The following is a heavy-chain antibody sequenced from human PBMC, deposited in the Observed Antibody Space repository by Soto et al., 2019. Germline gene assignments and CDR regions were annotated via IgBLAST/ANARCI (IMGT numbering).Heavy chain of an antibody. CDR2: ISSDGSNE. CDR1: GFTFSTYD. Sequence: QVQLVESGGGVVQPGRSLRLSCAASGFTFSTYDMHWVRQAPGKGLEWVAVISSDGSNEYYADSVKGRFTISRDNSKNTLYVQMNNLRAEDTAVYYCAKELGDSSADDGADYWGQGTLVTVSS. D-gene: IGHD6-25*01. J-gene: IGHJ4*02. CDR3: AKELGDSSADDGADY. V-gene: IGHV3-30*18.